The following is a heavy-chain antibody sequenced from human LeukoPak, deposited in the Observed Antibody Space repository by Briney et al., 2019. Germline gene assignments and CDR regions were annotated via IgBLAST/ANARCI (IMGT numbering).Heavy chain of an antibody. CDR2: IYYSGST. CDR3: ARSIQLWPHSTFDY. CDR1: GGSIGSSSYY. D-gene: IGHD5-18*01. V-gene: IGHV4-39*07. J-gene: IGHJ4*02. Sequence: PSETLSLTCTVSGGSIGSSSYYWGWIRQPPGKGLEWIGSIYYSGSTYYNPSLKSRVTISVDTSKNQFSLKLSSVTAADTAVYYCARSIQLWPHSTFDYWGQGTLVTVSS.